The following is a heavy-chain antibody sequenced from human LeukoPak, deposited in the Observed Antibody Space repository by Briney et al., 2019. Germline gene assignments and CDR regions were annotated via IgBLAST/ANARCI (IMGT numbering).Heavy chain of an antibody. D-gene: IGHD6-13*01. CDR2: ISSGGDII. CDR1: GFTFTDHY. Sequence: GGSLRLSCAASGFTFTDHYMSWVRQAPGKGLEWVSYISSGGDIIYYADSVKGRFTISRDNAKNSLFLQMNSLRAEDTAVYYCARAGGIGYSSSWYGNWGQGTLVTVSS. CDR3: ARAGGIGYSSSWYGN. J-gene: IGHJ4*02. V-gene: IGHV3-11*04.